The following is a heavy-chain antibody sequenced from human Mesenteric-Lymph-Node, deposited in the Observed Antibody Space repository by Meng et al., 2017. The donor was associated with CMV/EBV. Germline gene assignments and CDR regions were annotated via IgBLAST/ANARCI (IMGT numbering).Heavy chain of an antibody. CDR3: ARATGEDYSDNKWFDP. CDR1: GFTVSSNY. D-gene: IGHD4-17*01. CDR2: IYSRGTT. J-gene: IGHJ5*02. V-gene: IGHV3-53*01. Sequence: GESLKISCAASGFTVSSNYMSWVRQAPGKGLEWVSVIYSRGTTYYADSVKGRFTISRDNSKNTLYLQMNSLRAEDTALYYCARATGEDYSDNKWFDPWGQGTLVTVSS.